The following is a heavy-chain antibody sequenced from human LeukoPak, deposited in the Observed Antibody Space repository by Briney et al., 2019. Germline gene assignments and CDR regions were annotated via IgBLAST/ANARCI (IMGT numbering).Heavy chain of an antibody. D-gene: IGHD6-13*01. J-gene: IGHJ4*02. CDR2: MNPNSGNT. V-gene: IGHV1-8*01. CDR3: ARRSSSWYNRLDY. Sequence: ASVKVSCKASGYTFTSYDINWVRQATGQGLEWMGWMNPNSGNTGYAQKVQGRVTMTRNTSISTAYMELSSLRSEDTAVYYCARRSSSWYNRLDYWGQGTLVTVSS. CDR1: GYTFTSYD.